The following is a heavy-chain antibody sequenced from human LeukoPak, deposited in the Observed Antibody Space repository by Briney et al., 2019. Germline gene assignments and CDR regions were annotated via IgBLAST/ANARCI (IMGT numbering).Heavy chain of an antibody. CDR1: GFTFSNYN. CDR3: AREETMVRGVIIGAYYMDV. J-gene: IGHJ6*03. CDR2: ISSSSSYI. D-gene: IGHD3-10*01. Sequence: GGSLRLSCAASGFTFSNYNMNWVRQAPGKGLEGVSSISSSSSYIYYADSVKGRFTISRDNAKNSLYLQMDSLRAEDTAVYYCAREETMVRGVIIGAYYMDVWGKGTTVTISS. V-gene: IGHV3-21*01.